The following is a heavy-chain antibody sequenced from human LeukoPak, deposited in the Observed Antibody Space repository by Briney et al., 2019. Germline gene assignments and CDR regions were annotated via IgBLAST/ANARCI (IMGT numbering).Heavy chain of an antibody. Sequence: GESLKISCKGSGYSFANYWIGWVRQMPGKGLEWMGIIYPGDSDTRYSPSFQGQVTIPADKSISTAYLQWSSLKASDTAMYYCARGDPKTTLVGGAFDIWGQGTMVTVSS. CDR3: ARGDPKTTLVGGAFDI. D-gene: IGHD1-26*01. J-gene: IGHJ3*02. CDR2: IYPGDSDT. CDR1: GYSFANYW. V-gene: IGHV5-51*01.